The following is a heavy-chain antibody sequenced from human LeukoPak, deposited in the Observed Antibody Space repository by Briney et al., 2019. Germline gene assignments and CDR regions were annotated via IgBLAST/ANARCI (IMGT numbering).Heavy chain of an antibody. CDR2: VDCDGEIT. Sequence: PGGSLRLSCAASGFNVYSYWMHWVRQVPGKGLEWVARVDCDGEITTYADAVKGRFTISRDNAKSTLYLRMKGLRAEDAAVYYCAREGTLALAFDYWGQGTLVAVSS. CDR3: AREGTLALAFDY. V-gene: IGHV3-74*03. CDR1: GFNVYSYW. D-gene: IGHD6-19*01. J-gene: IGHJ4*02.